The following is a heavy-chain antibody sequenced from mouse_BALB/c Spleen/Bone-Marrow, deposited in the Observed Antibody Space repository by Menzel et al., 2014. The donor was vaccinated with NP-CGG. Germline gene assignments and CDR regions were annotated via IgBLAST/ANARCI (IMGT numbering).Heavy chain of an antibody. CDR3: AREGGYYYGSSPYFDV. CDR2: INPYNGDT. J-gene: IGHJ1*01. V-gene: IGHV1-20*02. D-gene: IGHD1-1*01. Sequence: EVKLQESGPELVKPGASVKISCKASGYSFTGYFMNWVMQSHGKSLEWIGRINPYNGDTFYNQKFEGKATLTVNKSSSTAHMELRSLASEDSAVYYCAREGGYYYGSSPYFDVWGAGTTVTGSS. CDR1: GYSFTGYF.